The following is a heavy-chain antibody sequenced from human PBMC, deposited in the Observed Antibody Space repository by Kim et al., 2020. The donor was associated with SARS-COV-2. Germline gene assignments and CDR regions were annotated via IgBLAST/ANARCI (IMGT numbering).Heavy chain of an antibody. J-gene: IGHJ5*02. D-gene: IGHD2-21*02. V-gene: IGHV5-51*01. CDR2: IYPGDSDT. CDR3: ARLRCGGDCYLNWFDP. CDR1: GYSFTSYW. Sequence: GESLKISCKGSGYSFTSYWIGWVRQMPGKGLEWMGIIYPGDSDTRYSPSFQGQVTISADKSISTAYLQWSSLKASDTAMYYCARLRCGGDCYLNWFDPWGQGTLVTVSS.